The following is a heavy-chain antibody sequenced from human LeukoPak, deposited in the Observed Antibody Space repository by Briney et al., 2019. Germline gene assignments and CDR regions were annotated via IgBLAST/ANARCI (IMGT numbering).Heavy chain of an antibody. CDR3: ARDTWFGAGRTFDY. V-gene: IGHV4-61*02. Sequence: SQTLSLTCSVSGGSISSGSYYWSWIRRPAGKGLEWIGRIYTSGSTNYNPSLKSRVTISVDTSKNQFSLKLSSVTAADTAVYYCARDTWFGAGRTFDYWGQGTLVTVSS. CDR1: GGSISSGSYY. D-gene: IGHD3-10*01. CDR2: IYTSGST. J-gene: IGHJ4*02.